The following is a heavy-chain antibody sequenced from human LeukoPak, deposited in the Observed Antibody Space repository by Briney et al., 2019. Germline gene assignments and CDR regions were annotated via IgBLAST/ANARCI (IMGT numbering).Heavy chain of an antibody. Sequence: GGSLRLSCTASGFTFSSYAMSWVRQAPGKGLEWVSAISGSGGSTYYADSVKGRFTISRDNSKNTLYLQMNSLRAEDTAVYYCAKNRYQYQLLYSVPDYWGQGTLVTVSS. CDR2: ISGSGGST. CDR3: AKNRYQYQLLYSVPDY. D-gene: IGHD2-2*02. CDR1: GFTFSSYA. J-gene: IGHJ4*02. V-gene: IGHV3-23*01.